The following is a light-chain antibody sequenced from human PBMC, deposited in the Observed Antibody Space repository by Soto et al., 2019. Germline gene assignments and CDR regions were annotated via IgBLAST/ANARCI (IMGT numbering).Light chain of an antibody. Sequence: QSVLTQPPSVSGAPGQRVTISCTGSSSNIGAGYDVHWYQHHPGKVPQLMIYDVSNRPSGVSNRFSGSKSGNTASLTISGLQAEDEADYYCYSYTSSNTYVFGTGTKVTVL. V-gene: IGLV1-40*01. CDR1: SSNIGAGYD. J-gene: IGLJ1*01. CDR3: YSYTSSNTYV. CDR2: DVS.